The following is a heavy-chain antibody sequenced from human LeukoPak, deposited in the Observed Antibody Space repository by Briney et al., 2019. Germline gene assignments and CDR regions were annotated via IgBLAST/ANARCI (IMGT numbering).Heavy chain of an antibody. J-gene: IGHJ6*03. CDR1: GGSISTGNYW. Sequence: SETLSLTCDVSGGSISTGNYWWGWLRQPPGKGLEWIGIIFHTGKTHDNPSLKSRVSMSVDTSKNQFSLRLSAVTAADTAVYYCAHSGGHRPMDVWGKGTTVTVSS. CDR3: AHSGGHRPMDV. V-gene: IGHV4-39*01. CDR2: IFHTGKT. D-gene: IGHD3-10*01.